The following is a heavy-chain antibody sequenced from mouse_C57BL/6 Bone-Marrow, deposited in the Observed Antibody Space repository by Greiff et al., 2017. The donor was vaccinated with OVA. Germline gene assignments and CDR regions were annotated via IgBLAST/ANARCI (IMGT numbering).Heavy chain of an antibody. J-gene: IGHJ4*01. Sequence: EVKVVESGGDLVKPGGSLKLSCAASGFTFSSYGMSWVRQTPDKRLEWVATISSGGSYTYYPDSVKGRFTISRDNAKNTLYLQMSSLKSEDTAMYYCARRDDYLYAMDYWGQGTSVTVSS. D-gene: IGHD2-4*01. V-gene: IGHV5-6*02. CDR1: GFTFSSYG. CDR2: ISSGGSYT. CDR3: ARRDDYLYAMDY.